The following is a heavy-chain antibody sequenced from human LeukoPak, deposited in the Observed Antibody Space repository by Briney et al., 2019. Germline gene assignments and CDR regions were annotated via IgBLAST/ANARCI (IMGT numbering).Heavy chain of an antibody. V-gene: IGHV3-21*01. D-gene: IGHD3-22*01. Sequence: GGSLRLSCAASGFTFSSCSMNWVRQAPGKGLEWVSSISSSSSYIYYADSVKGRFTMSRDNAKNSLYLQMNSLRAEDTAVYYCARFGSGYYQFDYWGQGTLVTVSS. CDR3: ARFGSGYYQFDY. CDR2: ISSSSSYI. CDR1: GFTFSSCS. J-gene: IGHJ4*02.